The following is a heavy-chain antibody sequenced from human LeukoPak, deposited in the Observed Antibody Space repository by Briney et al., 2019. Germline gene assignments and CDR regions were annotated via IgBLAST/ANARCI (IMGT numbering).Heavy chain of an antibody. CDR1: GGSFSGYY. CDR3: ARHRCSGGSCYPMNWSDP. V-gene: IGHV4-34*01. CDR2: INHSGST. D-gene: IGHD2-15*01. J-gene: IGHJ5*02. Sequence: SETLSLTCAVYGGSFSGYYWSWIRQPPGKGLEWIGEINHSGSTNYNPSLKSRVTISVDTSKNQFSLKLSSVTAADTAVYYCARHRCSGGSCYPMNWSDPWGQGTLVTVSS.